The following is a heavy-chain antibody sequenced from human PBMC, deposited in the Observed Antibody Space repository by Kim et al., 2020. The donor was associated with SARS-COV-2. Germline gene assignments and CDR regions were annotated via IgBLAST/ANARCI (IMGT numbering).Heavy chain of an antibody. D-gene: IGHD6-6*01. Sequence: YADSVKGRFTISRDNSKNALYLQMNSLRAEDTAVYYCAKLWDSSSSLLDYWGQGTLVTVSS. V-gene: IGHV3-30*02. CDR3: AKLWDSSSSLLDY. J-gene: IGHJ4*02.